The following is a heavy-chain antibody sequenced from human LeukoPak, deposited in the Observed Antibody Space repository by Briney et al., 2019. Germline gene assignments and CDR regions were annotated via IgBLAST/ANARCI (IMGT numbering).Heavy chain of an antibody. D-gene: IGHD3-22*01. V-gene: IGHV4-39*02. CDR1: DGSIINNNHY. CDR3: VREVEYYDSSGYRPHAFDI. Sequence: PSETLSLTCTVSDGSIINNNHYWGWTRQPPGKGLEWIGSISYSGGTAYNPSLRSRVTISVDTSKNQFSLKVNSVTAADTAVYYCVREVEYYDSSGYRPHAFDIWGQGTLVTVSS. J-gene: IGHJ3*02. CDR2: ISYSGGT.